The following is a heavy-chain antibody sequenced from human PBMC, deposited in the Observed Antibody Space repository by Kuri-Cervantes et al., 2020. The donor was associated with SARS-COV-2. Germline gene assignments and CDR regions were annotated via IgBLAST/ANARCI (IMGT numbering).Heavy chain of an antibody. V-gene: IGHV1-2*04. CDR2: INPNSGGT. D-gene: IGHD3-3*01. J-gene: IGHJ5*01. Sequence: ASVKVSCKASGYTFTGYYMHWVRQAPGQGLEWMGWINPNSGGTNYAQKFQGWVTMTRNTSISTAYMELSRLRSEDTAVYYCATGGEIFGKFIINPYFDSWGQGTPVTVSS. CDR1: GYTFTGYY. CDR3: ATGGEIFGKFIINPYFDS.